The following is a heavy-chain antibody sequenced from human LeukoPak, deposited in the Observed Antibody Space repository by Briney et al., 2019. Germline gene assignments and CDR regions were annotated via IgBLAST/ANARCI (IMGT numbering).Heavy chain of an antibody. CDR1: GFTFSAYA. D-gene: IGHD3-22*01. J-gene: IGHJ3*02. Sequence: GGSLRLSCAASGFTFSAYAMAWVRQAPGKGLEWVSTISGSGGTTYSADSVKGRFTISRDNSKNILYLQVNSLRAGDTAVYYCAKDYYYDISGYYYGDAFDIWGQGTMVTVSS. V-gene: IGHV3-23*01. CDR3: AKDYYYDISGYYYGDAFDI. CDR2: ISGSGGTT.